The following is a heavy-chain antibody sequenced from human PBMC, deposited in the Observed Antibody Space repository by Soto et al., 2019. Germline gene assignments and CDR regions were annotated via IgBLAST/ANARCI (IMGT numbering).Heavy chain of an antibody. Sequence: GGSLRLSCAASGFTFSSYAVSWVRQAPGKGLEWVSAISGSGGSTYYADSVKGRFTISRDNSKNTLYLQMNSLRAEDTAVYYCAKGPELWFGELLPFYYWGQGTLVTVSS. CDR2: ISGSGGST. V-gene: IGHV3-23*01. CDR3: AKGPELWFGELLPFYY. J-gene: IGHJ4*02. CDR1: GFTFSSYA. D-gene: IGHD3-10*01.